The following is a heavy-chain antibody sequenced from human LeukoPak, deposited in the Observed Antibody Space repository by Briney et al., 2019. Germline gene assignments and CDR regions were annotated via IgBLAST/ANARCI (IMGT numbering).Heavy chain of an antibody. J-gene: IGHJ4*02. CDR2: IYHRGST. D-gene: IGHD2-2*01. V-gene: IGHV4-38-2*01. CDR1: GYSISSDNY. Sequence: SETLSLTCAVSGYSISSDNYWVWIRQPPGQGLEWTGGIYHRGSTYYNPSLKSRVTMSVDTSKKPFSLKLSSVTTADTAVYYCARATRVSSSSNMRRFDYWGQGTLVTVSS. CDR3: ARATRVSSSSNMRRFDY.